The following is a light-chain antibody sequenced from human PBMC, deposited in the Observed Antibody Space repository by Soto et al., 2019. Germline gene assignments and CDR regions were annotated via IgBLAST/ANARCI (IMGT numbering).Light chain of an antibody. CDR1: QSVGAN. V-gene: IGKV3-15*01. CDR3: QQYNNWWT. Sequence: EIVMTQSPATLSVSPGERATLSFRASQSVGANVAWYQQRFGQAPRLLIYGASTRATGIPARFTGSGSGTEFTLTISSLQFDDSAVYYCQQYNNWWTFGQGTKVDI. CDR2: GAS. J-gene: IGKJ1*01.